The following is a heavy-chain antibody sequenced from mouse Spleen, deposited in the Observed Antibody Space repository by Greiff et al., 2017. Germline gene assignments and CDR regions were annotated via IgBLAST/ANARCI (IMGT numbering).Heavy chain of an antibody. Sequence: VQLQQSGPELVKPGASVKMSCKASGYTFTSYVMHWVKQKPGQGLEWIGYINPYNDGTKYNEKFKGKATLTSDKSSSTAYMELSSLTSEDSAVYYCASPLIYDGYYVRYFDVWGAGTTVTVSS. CDR2: INPYNDGT. CDR3: ASPLIYDGYYVRYFDV. CDR1: GYTFTSYV. J-gene: IGHJ1*01. V-gene: IGHV1-14*01. D-gene: IGHD2-3*01.